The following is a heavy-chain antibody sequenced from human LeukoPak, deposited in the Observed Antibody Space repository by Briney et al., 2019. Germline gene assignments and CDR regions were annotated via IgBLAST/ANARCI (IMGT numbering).Heavy chain of an antibody. CDR2: IYYSGST. CDR3: ARIAAAGYYFDY. D-gene: IGHD6-13*01. J-gene: IGHJ4*02. CDR1: GGSISSSSYY. Sequence: SETLSLTCTVSGGSISSSSYYWGWIRQPPGKGLEWIGSIYYSGSTYYNPSLESRVTISVDTSKNQFSLKLSSVTAADTAVYYCARIAAAGYYFDYWGQGTLVTVSS. V-gene: IGHV4-39*07.